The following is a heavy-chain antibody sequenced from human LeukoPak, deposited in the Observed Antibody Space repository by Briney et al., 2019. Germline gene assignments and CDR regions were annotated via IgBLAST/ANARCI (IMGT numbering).Heavy chain of an antibody. CDR2: IKQDGSEK. CDR3: ARIRCNFYQGDYNYYMDV. J-gene: IGHJ6*03. D-gene: IGHD3-16*01. Sequence: PGGSLRLSCAASGFTFSSYWMSWVRQAPGKGLAWVAYIKQDGSEKYYVDSVKGRFTISRDNAKNSLYLQMNSLRGEDTAVYYCARIRCNFYQGDYNYYMDVWGKGTTVTVSS. CDR1: GFTFSSYW. V-gene: IGHV3-7*01.